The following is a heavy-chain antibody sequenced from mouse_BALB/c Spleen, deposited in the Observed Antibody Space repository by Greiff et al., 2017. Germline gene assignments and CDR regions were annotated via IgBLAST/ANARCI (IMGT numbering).Heavy chain of an antibody. CDR1: GYTFSSYW. Sequence: VQLQQSGAELMKPGASVKISCKATGYTFSSYWIEWVKQRPGHGLEWIGEILPGSGSTNYNEKFKGKATFTADTSSNTAYMQLSSLTSEDSAVYYGVRYGSYYGFDYWGQGTPVTVSA. CDR2: ILPGSGST. CDR3: VRYGSYYGFDY. J-gene: IGHJ4*01. D-gene: IGHD1-1*02. V-gene: IGHV1-9*01.